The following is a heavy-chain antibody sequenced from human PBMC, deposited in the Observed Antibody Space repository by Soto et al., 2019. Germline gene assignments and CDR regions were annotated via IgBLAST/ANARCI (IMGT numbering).Heavy chain of an antibody. J-gene: IGHJ4*02. CDR1: GVSVSTGGYF. V-gene: IGHV4-31*03. D-gene: IGHD5-18*01. Sequence: SETLSLTCTVSGVSVSTGGYFWTWIRHHPGKGLEWIGNIYYSGMTYYNPSLRGRVSISLDPSESQFSLKLNSVTAADTAVYYCARDSSGPGYSYGKFDYWGQGALVTV. CDR2: IYYSGMT. CDR3: ARDSSGPGYSYGKFDY.